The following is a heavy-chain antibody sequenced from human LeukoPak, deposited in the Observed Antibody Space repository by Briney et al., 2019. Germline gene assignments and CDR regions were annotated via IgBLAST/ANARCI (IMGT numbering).Heavy chain of an antibody. D-gene: IGHD3-9*01. CDR2: IRSSSSYV. CDR3: ARVSYDILTGYSYIDY. V-gene: IGHV3-21*01. J-gene: IGHJ4*02. CDR1: GFTFSSYW. Sequence: GGSLRLSCAASGFTFSSYWMNWVRQAPGKGLEWVSSIRSSSSYVYYADSVKGRFTISRDNAKNSLYLQMNSLRAEDTAVYYCARVSYDILTGYSYIDYWGQGTLVTVSS.